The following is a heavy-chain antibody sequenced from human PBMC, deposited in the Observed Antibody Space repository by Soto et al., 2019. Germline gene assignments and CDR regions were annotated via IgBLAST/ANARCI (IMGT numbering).Heavy chain of an antibody. V-gene: IGHV1-69*13. CDR1: GVTFSSYA. CDR3: AREAIVVVPAAISTDAYYYYYGMDV. CDR2: IIPIFGTA. Sequence: SVKVSCKASGVTFSSYAISWVRQAPGQGLEWMGGIIPIFGTANYAQKFQGRVTITADESTSTAYMELSSLRSEDTAVYYCAREAIVVVPAAISTDAYYYYYGMDVWGQGTTVTVSS. D-gene: IGHD2-2*01. J-gene: IGHJ6*02.